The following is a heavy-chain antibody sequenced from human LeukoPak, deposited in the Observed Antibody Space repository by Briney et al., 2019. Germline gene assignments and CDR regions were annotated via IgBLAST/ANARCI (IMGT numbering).Heavy chain of an antibody. D-gene: IGHD5-24*01. CDR2: INPNSGGT. V-gene: IGHV1-2*06. J-gene: IGHJ5*02. CDR3: ARSVEMATIAWFDP. Sequence: ASVKVSCKASGYTFTGYYMHWVRQAPGQGLEWMGRINPNSGGTNYAQKFQGRVTMTRDTSISTAYMELSRLRSDDTAVYYCARSVEMATIAWFDPWGQGTLVTVSS. CDR1: GYTFTGYY.